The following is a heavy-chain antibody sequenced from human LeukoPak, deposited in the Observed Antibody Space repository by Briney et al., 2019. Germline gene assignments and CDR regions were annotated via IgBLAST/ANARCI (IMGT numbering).Heavy chain of an antibody. CDR2: ISYDGSNK. V-gene: IGHV3-30*18. Sequence: GGSLRLSCVASGFTFSSYGMHWVRQAPGKGLEWVAVISYDGSNKYYADSVKGRFTISRDNSKNTLYLQMNSLRAEDTAVYYCAKAGVRPLTYYYGSGSHPFDYWGQGTLVTVSS. J-gene: IGHJ4*02. CDR1: GFTFSSYG. D-gene: IGHD3-10*01. CDR3: AKAGVRPLTYYYGSGSHPFDY.